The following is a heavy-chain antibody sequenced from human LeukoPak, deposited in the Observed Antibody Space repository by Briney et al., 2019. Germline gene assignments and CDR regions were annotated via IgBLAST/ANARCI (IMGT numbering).Heavy chain of an antibody. CDR2: ISAYNGNT. Sequence: ASVKVSCKASGYTFTSYGISWVRQAPGQGLEWMGWISAYNGNTNYAQKLQGRVTMTTDTSTSTAYMELRSLRSDDTAVYYCARIVLWFGESHYDAFDIWGQGTMVTVSS. CDR3: ARIVLWFGESHYDAFDI. CDR1: GYTFTSYG. V-gene: IGHV1-18*01. J-gene: IGHJ3*02. D-gene: IGHD3-10*01.